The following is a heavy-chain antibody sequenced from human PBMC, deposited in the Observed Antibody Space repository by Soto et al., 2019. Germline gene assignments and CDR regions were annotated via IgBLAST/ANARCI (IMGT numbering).Heavy chain of an antibody. CDR2: TTNNSNYI. CDR1: GFNFSSYT. CDR3: ATEPPGAGAFDI. V-gene: IGHV3-21*06. D-gene: IGHD3-10*01. J-gene: IGHJ3*02. Sequence: TGGSLRLSCAGSGFNFSSYTLNWVRQTPGKGLEWVASTTNNSNYIYYAASVEGRFTISRDNAKNSLYLHMHSLRAEDTAVYYRATEPPGAGAFDIWGQGTLVTVSS.